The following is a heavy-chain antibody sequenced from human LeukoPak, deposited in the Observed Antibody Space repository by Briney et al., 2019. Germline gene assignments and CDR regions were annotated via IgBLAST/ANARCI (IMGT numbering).Heavy chain of an antibody. J-gene: IGHJ4*02. CDR2: ISGSGADT. CDR1: GFTFSSYA. Sequence: GGSLRLSCAASGFTFSSYAMTWVRQAPGKGLECVSAISGSGADTYYADSVKGRFTISRDNSKITVYLQMNSLRAEDTAVYYCAKPHYSGSGSCSREDYWGQGTLVTVSS. D-gene: IGHD3-10*01. V-gene: IGHV3-23*01. CDR3: AKPHYSGSGSCSREDY.